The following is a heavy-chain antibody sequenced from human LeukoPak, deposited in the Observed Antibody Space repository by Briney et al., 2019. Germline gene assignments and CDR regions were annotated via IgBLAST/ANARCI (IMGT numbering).Heavy chain of an antibody. J-gene: IGHJ6*03. CDR2: MNPNCGST. CDR1: GYTFTSYD. V-gene: IGHV1-8*01. CDR3: ARGLLQWLVREYYYYYMDV. Sequence: ASVKVSLKASGYTFTSYDIYWVRQATGRGLEWMGWMNPNCGSTGYAQTVQGRVTMTRNTSISTAYMELSSLRSEDTAVYYCARGLLQWLVREYYYYYMDVWGKGTTVTVSS. D-gene: IGHD6-19*01.